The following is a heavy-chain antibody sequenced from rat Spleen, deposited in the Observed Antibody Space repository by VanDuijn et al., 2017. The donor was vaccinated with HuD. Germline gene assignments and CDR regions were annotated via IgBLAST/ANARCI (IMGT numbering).Heavy chain of an antibody. Sequence: EVQLVESGGGLVQPGRSLKLSCAASGFTFSDYNMAWVRQAPKKGLEWVATISYDGSSTYYRDSVKGRFTISRDNAKSTLYLQMDSLRSEDTATYYCARGRRDFDYWGQGVMVTVSS. V-gene: IGHV5-7*01. D-gene: IGHD4-1*01. J-gene: IGHJ2*01. CDR2: ISYDGSST. CDR1: GFTFSDYN. CDR3: ARGRRDFDY.